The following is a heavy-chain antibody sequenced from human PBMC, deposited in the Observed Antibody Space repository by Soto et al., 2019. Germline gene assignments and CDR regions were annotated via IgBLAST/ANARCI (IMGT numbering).Heavy chain of an antibody. D-gene: IGHD3-10*01. CDR2: MNEDGGTT. J-gene: IGHJ6*02. Sequence: GPLRLSCAASVFTVSSYWMHWVRQAPGKGLVWVSRMNEDGGTTDYADSVKGRFTISRDNAKNTLYLQMNSLRVEDTAVYYCASDLSGRADVWGQGTTVTVSS. V-gene: IGHV3-74*01. CDR3: ASDLSGRADV. CDR1: VFTVSSYW.